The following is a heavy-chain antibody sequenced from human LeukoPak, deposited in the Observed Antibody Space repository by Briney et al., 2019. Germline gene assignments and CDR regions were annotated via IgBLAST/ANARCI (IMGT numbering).Heavy chain of an antibody. CDR2: IGTAGDT. V-gene: IGHV3-13*01. D-gene: IGHD4-17*01. J-gene: IGHJ4*02. Sequence: PGGSLRLSCAASGFTFSSYDMHWVRQATGKGLEWVSAIGTAGDTYYPGSVKGRFTISRENAKNSLYLQMNSLRAGDTAVYYCARGRTNDYGATFDYWGQGTLVTVSS. CDR1: GFTFSSYD. CDR3: ARGRTNDYGATFDY.